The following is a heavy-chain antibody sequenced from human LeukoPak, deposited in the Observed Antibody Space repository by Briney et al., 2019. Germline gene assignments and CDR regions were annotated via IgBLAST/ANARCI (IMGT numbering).Heavy chain of an antibody. CDR1: GGSISSSYY. CDR3: ARSYYDSGGYYWVYFDS. V-gene: IGHV4-59*01. CDR2: TYHSGST. D-gene: IGHD3-22*01. Sequence: PSETLSLTCTVSGGSISSSYYWSWIRQPPGKGLERIGCTYHSGSTTYNPSLKSRITISVDTSKNQFSLRLSSVTAADTAVYYCARSYYDSGGYYWVYFDSWGQGTLVSVSS. J-gene: IGHJ4*01.